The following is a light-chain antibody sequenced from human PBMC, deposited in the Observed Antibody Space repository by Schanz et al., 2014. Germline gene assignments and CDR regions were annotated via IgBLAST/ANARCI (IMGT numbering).Light chain of an antibody. CDR1: QSVGSIY. V-gene: IGKV3-20*01. Sequence: EIVLTQSPGTLSLSPGERATLSCRASQSVGSIYLAWYQQKPGQAPRLLIYGASSRAPGIPDRFSGSGAGTDFTLTISRLEPEDFAVYYCQQYGRSPLTFGQGTKVEIK. CDR3: QQYGRSPLT. J-gene: IGKJ1*01. CDR2: GAS.